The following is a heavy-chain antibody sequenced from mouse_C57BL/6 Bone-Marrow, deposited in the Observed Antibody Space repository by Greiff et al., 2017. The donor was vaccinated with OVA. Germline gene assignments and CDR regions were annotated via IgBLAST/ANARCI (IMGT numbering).Heavy chain of an antibody. V-gene: IGHV1-85*01. Sequence: QVQLQQSGPELVKPGASVKLSCKASGYTFTSYDINWVKQRPGQGLEWIGWIYPRDGSNKYNEKVKGKATLTVDTSSSTANMELHSLTSEDSAVYFCARSYWVYFDYWGQGTTLTVSS. CDR1: GYTFTSYD. J-gene: IGHJ2*01. D-gene: IGHD2-10*01. CDR3: ARSYWVYFDY. CDR2: IYPRDGSN.